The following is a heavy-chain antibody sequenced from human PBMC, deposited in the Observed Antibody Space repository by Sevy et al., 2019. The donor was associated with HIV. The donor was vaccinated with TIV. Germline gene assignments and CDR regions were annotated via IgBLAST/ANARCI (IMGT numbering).Heavy chain of an antibody. Sequence: ASVKVSCKTSGYTFTNYYIYWVRQAPGQGLEWMGLINPSGGSTSYAQKFQGRVTMTRDTSTSTVYMELSSLRSEDTAVYYCARVFYYDYSGPGYWGQGTLVTVSS. CDR3: ARVFYYDYSGPGY. CDR2: INPSGGST. V-gene: IGHV1-46*03. J-gene: IGHJ4*02. CDR1: GYTFTNYY. D-gene: IGHD3-22*01.